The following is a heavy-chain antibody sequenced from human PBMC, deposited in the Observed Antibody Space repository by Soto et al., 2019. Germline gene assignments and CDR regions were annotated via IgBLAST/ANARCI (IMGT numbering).Heavy chain of an antibody. CDR1: GYSFTSYW. CDR3: ARHGGYSYDHSNWFDP. D-gene: IGHD5-18*01. Sequence: PGESLKISCKGSGYSFTSYWISCVRQMPGKGLEWMVRIDPSDSYTNYSPSFQGHVTISADKSISTAYLQWSSLKASDTAMYYCARHGGYSYDHSNWFDPWGQGTLVTVSS. V-gene: IGHV5-10-1*01. CDR2: IDPSDSYT. J-gene: IGHJ5*02.